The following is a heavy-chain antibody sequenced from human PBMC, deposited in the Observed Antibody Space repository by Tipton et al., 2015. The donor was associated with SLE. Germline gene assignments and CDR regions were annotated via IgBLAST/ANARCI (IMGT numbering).Heavy chain of an antibody. CDR1: GGSFSGYY. CDR3: ARHGGYYFDY. V-gene: IGHV4-34*01. D-gene: IGHD4-23*01. Sequence: LRLSCAVYGGSFSGYYWSWIRQPPGKGLEWIGEINHSGSTNYNPPLKSRVTISVDTSKNQFSLKLSSVNAADTAVYYCARHGGYYFDYWGQGTLVTVSS. J-gene: IGHJ4*02. CDR2: INHSGST.